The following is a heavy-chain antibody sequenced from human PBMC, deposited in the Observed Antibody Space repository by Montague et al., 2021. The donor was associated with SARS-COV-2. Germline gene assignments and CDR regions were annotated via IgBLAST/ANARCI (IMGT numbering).Heavy chain of an antibody. CDR1: GGSFSDYY. CDR3: ARGQRSGAWRGGRRVYYYCMDL. V-gene: IGHV4-34*01. D-gene: IGHD3-10*01. J-gene: IGHJ6*02. CDR2: GSQGGKT. Sequence: SETLSLTCAVFGGSFSDYYCSWIRQSPGKGLELIGEGSQGGKTSXNPSLESRVSISLDTSKRQFFLNLDSLTAADTAVFYCARGQRSGAWRGGRRVYYYCMDLWGQGTLVTVSS.